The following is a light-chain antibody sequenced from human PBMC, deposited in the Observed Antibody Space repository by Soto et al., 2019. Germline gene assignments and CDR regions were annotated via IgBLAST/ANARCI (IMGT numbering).Light chain of an antibody. V-gene: IGKV3-11*01. CDR2: DAS. CDR1: QSVSSY. CDR3: QQRSNWPLIT. Sequence: EIVLKQSPATLSLSKGERATLSCRASQSVSSYLAWYQQKPGQAPRLLIYDASNRATGIPARFSGSGSGTDFTLTISSLEPEDFAVYYCQQRSNWPLITFGQVTLLEIK. J-gene: IGKJ5*01.